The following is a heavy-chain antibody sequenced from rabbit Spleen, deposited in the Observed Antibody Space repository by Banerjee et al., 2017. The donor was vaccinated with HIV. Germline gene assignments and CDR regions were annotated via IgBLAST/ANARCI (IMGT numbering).Heavy chain of an antibody. CDR2: ISTSSGIT. CDR3: TRDAAGREDFNL. V-gene: IGHV1S45*01. J-gene: IGHJ4*01. Sequence: QEQLEESGGDLVKPEGSLTLTCTASGFSFSSSYWMCWVRQAPGKGLEWIACISTSSGITYYASWAKGRFTISKTSSTVDLQVPSLTAADTATYFCTRDAAGREDFNLWGPGTLVTVS. CDR1: GFSFSSSYW. D-gene: IGHD4-2*01.